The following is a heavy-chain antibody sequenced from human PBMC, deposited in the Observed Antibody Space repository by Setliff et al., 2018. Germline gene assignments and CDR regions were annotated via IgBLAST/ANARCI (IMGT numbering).Heavy chain of an antibody. Sequence: SETLSLTCTVSGGSISSGGYYWSWIRQHPGKGLEWIGYVYYSGIANYSPSLKSRLTISVDTSKNQFSLKLSSVTAADTAVYYCAKHDGRSSFDYWGQGTLVTVSS. CDR3: AKHDGRSSFDY. J-gene: IGHJ4*02. V-gene: IGHV4-61*08. CDR2: VYYSGIA. D-gene: IGHD3-22*01. CDR1: GGSISSGGYY.